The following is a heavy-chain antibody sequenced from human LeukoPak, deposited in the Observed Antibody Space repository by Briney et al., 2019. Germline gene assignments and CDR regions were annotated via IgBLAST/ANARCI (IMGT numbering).Heavy chain of an antibody. J-gene: IGHJ4*02. CDR3: AMSQVGSTSFFDY. CDR1: GYTFTSYY. V-gene: IGHV1-46*01. Sequence: ASVKVSCKASGYTFTSYYMHWVRQAPGQGLEWMGIINPSGGSTRYAQKFQGRVTMTRDTSTSTAYMELSSLRSEDTAVYYCAMSQVGSTSFFDYWGQGTLVTVSS. D-gene: IGHD2-2*01. CDR2: INPSGGST.